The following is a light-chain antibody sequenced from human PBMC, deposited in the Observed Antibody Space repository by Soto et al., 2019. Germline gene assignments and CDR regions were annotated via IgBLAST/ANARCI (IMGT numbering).Light chain of an antibody. J-gene: IGLJ2*01. Sequence: QSALTQPASVSGSPGESVTMSCTGTSRDVGGYVYVSWFQQHPGKAPKLIIFEVNKRPSGVPDRFSGSRSGNTASLTVSGLQIEDEADYYCSSYAGSSKMVFGGGTKLTVL. CDR3: SSYAGSSKMV. CDR1: SRDVGGYVY. CDR2: EVN. V-gene: IGLV2-8*01.